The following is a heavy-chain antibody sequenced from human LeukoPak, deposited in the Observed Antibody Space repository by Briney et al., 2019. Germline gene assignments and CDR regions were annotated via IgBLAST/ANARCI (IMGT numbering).Heavy chain of an antibody. CDR2: MNPNSGNT. CDR1: GYTFTSYD. D-gene: IGHD6-19*01. Sequence: GASVKVSCKASGYTFTSYDINWVRQATGQGLGWMGWMNPNSGNTGYAQKFQGRVTMTRNTSISTAYMELSSLRSEDTAVYYCARELSGWYYYYYYMDVRGKGTTVTVSS. V-gene: IGHV1-8*01. CDR3: ARELSGWYYYYYYMDV. J-gene: IGHJ6*03.